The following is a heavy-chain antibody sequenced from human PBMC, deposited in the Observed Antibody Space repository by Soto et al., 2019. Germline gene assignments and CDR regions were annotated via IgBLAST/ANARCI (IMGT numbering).Heavy chain of an antibody. CDR3: ARDLYYDILTGRGDGMDV. CDR1: GFTFSSYA. CDR2: ISYDGSNK. J-gene: IGHJ6*02. V-gene: IGHV3-30-3*01. Sequence: GGSLRLSCAASGFTFSSYAMHWVRQAPGKGLEWVAVISYDGSNKYYADSVKGRFTISRDNSKNTLYLQMNSLRAEDTAVYYCARDLYYDILTGRGDGMDVWGQGTTVTVSS. D-gene: IGHD3-9*01.